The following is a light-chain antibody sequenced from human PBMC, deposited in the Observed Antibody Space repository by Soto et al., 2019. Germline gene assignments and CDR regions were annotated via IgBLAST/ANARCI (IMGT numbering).Light chain of an antibody. CDR2: EVT. CDR1: SSDVGAYNF. Sequence: QSALTQPASVSGSPGQSITISCTGTSSDVGAYNFVSWYQHHPGRAPKLIIYEVTIRPSGVSNRFSGSKSGNTASLTISGLHAEDEADYSCSSYTTSAPYVFGSGTKVTVL. CDR3: SSYTTSAPYV. J-gene: IGLJ1*01. V-gene: IGLV2-14*01.